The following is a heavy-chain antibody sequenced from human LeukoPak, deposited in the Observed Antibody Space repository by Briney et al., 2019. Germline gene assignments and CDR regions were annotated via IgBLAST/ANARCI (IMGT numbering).Heavy chain of an antibody. CDR1: GASFSGYY. V-gene: IGHV4-34*01. Sequence: SETLSLTCAVYGASFSGYYWSWLRQPPGNGLEWIGEINHSGSTNYNPSLKSRVTISVDTSKNQFSLKLSSVTAADTAVYYCARVPLAVTTQRPFDYWGQGTLVTVSS. CDR2: INHSGST. J-gene: IGHJ4*02. CDR3: ARVPLAVTTQRPFDY. D-gene: IGHD4-17*01.